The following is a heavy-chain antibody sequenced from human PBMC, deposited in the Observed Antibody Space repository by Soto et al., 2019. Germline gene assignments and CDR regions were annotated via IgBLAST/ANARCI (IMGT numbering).Heavy chain of an antibody. D-gene: IGHD3-3*01. J-gene: IGHJ4*02. Sequence: GGSLRLSCAASGFTFSSYAMSWVRPAPGKGLEWVSAISGSGGSTYYADSVKGRFTISRDNSKNTLYMQMNSLRAEDTAVYYCAKARAQYYDFWSGYPVDYWGQGTLVTAPQ. CDR3: AKARAQYYDFWSGYPVDY. CDR2: ISGSGGST. V-gene: IGHV3-23*01. CDR1: GFTFSSYA.